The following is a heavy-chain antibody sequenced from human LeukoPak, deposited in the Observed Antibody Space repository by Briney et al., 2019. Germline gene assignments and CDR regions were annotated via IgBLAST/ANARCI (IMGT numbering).Heavy chain of an antibody. CDR1: GYTFTGYY. J-gene: IGHJ4*02. V-gene: IGHV1-2*02. CDR3: ARGPRRSWFGTIQAVDY. CDR2: INPNSGGT. Sequence: ASVKVSCKASGYTFTGYYMHWVRQAPGQGLEWMGWINPNSGGTNYAQKFQGRVTMTRDTSISTAYMGLSRLRSDDTAVYYCARGPRRSWFGTIQAVDYWGQGTLVTVSS. D-gene: IGHD3-10*01.